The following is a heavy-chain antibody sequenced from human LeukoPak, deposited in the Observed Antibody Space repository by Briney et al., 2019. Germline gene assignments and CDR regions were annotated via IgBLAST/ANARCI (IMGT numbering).Heavy chain of an antibody. J-gene: IGHJ4*02. V-gene: IGHV3-30*02. CDR3: AREGESYPDLDY. Sequence: PGGSLRLSCAASGFTFSTYGMHWVRQAPGKGLEWVAFIRYDGGNKYYADSVKGRFTISRDNSKNSLYLQMNSLRAEDTAVYYCAREGESYPDLDYWGQGTLVTVSS. CDR2: IRYDGGNK. D-gene: IGHD3-10*01. CDR1: GFTFSTYG.